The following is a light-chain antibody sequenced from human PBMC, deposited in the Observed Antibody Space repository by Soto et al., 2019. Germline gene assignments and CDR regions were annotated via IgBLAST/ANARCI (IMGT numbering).Light chain of an antibody. J-gene: IGKJ5*01. CDR1: QSVSSTY. CDR2: DTS. Sequence: EIGLTQSPGTLSLSPGERATLSCRASQSVSSTYLAWYQQKPGQAPRLLIYDTSTRATGIPDRFSGSGSGTDFTLTISRLEPEDFAVYYCQQYGSSPLTFGQGTRLEIK. V-gene: IGKV3-20*01. CDR3: QQYGSSPLT.